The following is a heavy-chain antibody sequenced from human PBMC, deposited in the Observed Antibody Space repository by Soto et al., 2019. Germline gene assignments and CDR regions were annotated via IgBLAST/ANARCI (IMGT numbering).Heavy chain of an antibody. CDR1: GGTFSSYA. D-gene: IGHD2-15*01. CDR2: IIPIFGTA. J-gene: IGHJ3*02. CDR3: AREDGGNHPDAFDI. Sequence: QVQLVQSGAEVKKPGSSVKVSCKASGGTFSSYAISWVRQAPGQGLEWMGGIIPIFGTANYAQKFQGRVTITADKSTNTAYMELSSLKAEDTAVYYCAREDGGNHPDAFDIWGQGTMVTVSS. V-gene: IGHV1-69*06.